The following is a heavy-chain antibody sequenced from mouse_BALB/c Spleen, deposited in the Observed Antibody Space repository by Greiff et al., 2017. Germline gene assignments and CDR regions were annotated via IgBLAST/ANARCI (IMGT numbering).Heavy chain of an antibody. CDR1: GFNIKDTY. Sequence: EVQLQESGAELVKPGASVKLSCTASGFNIKDTYMHWVKQRPEQGLEWIGRIDPANGNTKYDPKFQGKATITADTSSNTAYLQLSSLTSEDTAVYYCARVYYFDYWGQGTTLTVSS. J-gene: IGHJ2*01. CDR3: ARVYYFDY. CDR2: IDPANGNT. V-gene: IGHV14-3*02.